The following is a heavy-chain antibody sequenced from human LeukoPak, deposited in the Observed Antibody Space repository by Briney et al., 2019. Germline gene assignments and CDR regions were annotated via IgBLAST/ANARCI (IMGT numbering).Heavy chain of an antibody. CDR2: INPNSGGT. J-gene: IGHJ4*02. Sequence: EASVKVSCKASGYTFTGYYMHWVRQAPGQGLEWMGWINPNSGGTNYAQKFQGRVTMTEDTSTDTAYMELSSLRSEDTAVYYCATSYYQPFDYWGQGTLVTVSS. CDR3: ATSYYQPFDY. CDR1: GYTFTGYY. D-gene: IGHD3-10*01. V-gene: IGHV1-2*02.